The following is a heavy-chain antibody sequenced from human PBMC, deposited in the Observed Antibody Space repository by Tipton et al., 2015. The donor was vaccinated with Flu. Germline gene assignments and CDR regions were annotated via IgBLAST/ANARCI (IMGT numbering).Heavy chain of an antibody. CDR1: GFTFTNYW. CDR2: INTDGSSI. CDR3: VRAPQLGLRTWFDS. Sequence: SLRLSCAASGFTFTNYWMHWVRQAPGKGLVWVSRINTDGSSISYTDSVMGRFTLSRDNAKNTVSLQMNILRAEDTAVYYCVRAPQLGLRTWFDSWGQGALVTVSS. J-gene: IGHJ5*01. D-gene: IGHD6-6*01. V-gene: IGHV3-74*01.